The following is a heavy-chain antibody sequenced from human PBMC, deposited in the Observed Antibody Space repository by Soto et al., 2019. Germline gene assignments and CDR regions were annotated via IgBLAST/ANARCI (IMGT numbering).Heavy chain of an antibody. V-gene: IGHV3-30*18. CDR3: AKEMDDYGSGSYAFDI. CDR1: GFTFSSYG. CDR2: ISYDGSNK. J-gene: IGHJ3*02. D-gene: IGHD3-10*01. Sequence: GESLKISCAASGFTFSSYGMHWVRQAPGKGLEWVAVISYDGSNKYYADSVKGRFTISRDNSKNTLYLQMNSLRAEDTAVYYCAKEMDDYGSGSYAFDIWGQGTMVTVSS.